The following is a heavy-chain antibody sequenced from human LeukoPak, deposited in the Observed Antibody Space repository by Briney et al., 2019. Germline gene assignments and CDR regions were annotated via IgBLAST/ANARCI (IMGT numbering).Heavy chain of an antibody. D-gene: IGHD2-15*01. V-gene: IGHV1-24*01. J-gene: IGHJ5*02. CDR2: FDPEDGET. CDR1: GYTLTELS. CDR3: ATTAGLYCSGGSCYSGDWFDP. Sequence: ASVTVSCKVSGYTLTELSMHWVRQAPGKGLEWMGGFDPEDGETIYAQKFQGRVTMTEDTSTDTAYMELSSLRSEDTAVYYCATTAGLYCSGGSCYSGDWFDPWGQGTLVTVSS.